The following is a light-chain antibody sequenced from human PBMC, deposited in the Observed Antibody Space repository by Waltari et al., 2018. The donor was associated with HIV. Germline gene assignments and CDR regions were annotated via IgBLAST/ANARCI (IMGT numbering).Light chain of an antibody. CDR1: SGTIASSH. CDR3: QSYDSTNRV. CDR2: EDK. J-gene: IGLJ3*02. V-gene: IGLV6-57*03. Sequence: NFMLTQPHSVSESPGQTLTISSTRSSGTIASSHFQRYQQRPGSDPTTVIYEDKQRPPGVPDRFSGSIDSSSNSASLTISGLKTEDEADYYCQSYDSTNRVFGGGTKLTVL.